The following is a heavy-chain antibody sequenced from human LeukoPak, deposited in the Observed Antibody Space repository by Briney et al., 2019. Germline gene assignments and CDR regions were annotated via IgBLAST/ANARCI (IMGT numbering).Heavy chain of an antibody. Sequence: PSETLSLTCTVSGYSISNGYYWGWIRQPPGKGLEWIGSIYHTGSTYYNPSLKSRLTISVDTSKNQFSLKLSSVTAADTAVYYCAKCRRMVDAFDIWGQGTMVTVSS. V-gene: IGHV4-38-2*02. D-gene: IGHD3-10*01. CDR2: IYHTGST. CDR3: AKCRRMVDAFDI. J-gene: IGHJ3*02. CDR1: GYSISNGYY.